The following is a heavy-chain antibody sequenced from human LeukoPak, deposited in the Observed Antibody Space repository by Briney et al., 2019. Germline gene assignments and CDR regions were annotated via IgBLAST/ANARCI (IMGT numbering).Heavy chain of an antibody. Sequence: GGSLRLSCAASGFTFSSYAMSWVRQAPGKGLEWVSAISGSGGSTYYADSVKSRFTISRDNSKNTLYLQMNSLRAEDTAVYYCAKQAGRDFWSGYYFDYWGQGTLVTVSS. CDR2: ISGSGGST. J-gene: IGHJ4*02. CDR3: AKQAGRDFWSGYYFDY. D-gene: IGHD3-3*01. CDR1: GFTFSSYA. V-gene: IGHV3-23*01.